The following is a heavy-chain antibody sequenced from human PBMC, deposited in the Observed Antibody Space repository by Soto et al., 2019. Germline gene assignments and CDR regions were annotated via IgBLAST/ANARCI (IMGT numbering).Heavy chain of an antibody. CDR3: ARELSTIAASENWFDP. CDR1: GYTFTSYD. D-gene: IGHD6-6*01. J-gene: IGHJ5*02. V-gene: IGHV1-8*01. CDR2: MNPNSGNT. Sequence: ASVKVSCKASGYTFTSYDINWVRQATGQGLEWMGWMNPNSGNTGYAQKFQGRVTMTRNTSISTAYMELSSLRSEDTAVYYCARELSTIAASENWFDPWGQGTLVTVSS.